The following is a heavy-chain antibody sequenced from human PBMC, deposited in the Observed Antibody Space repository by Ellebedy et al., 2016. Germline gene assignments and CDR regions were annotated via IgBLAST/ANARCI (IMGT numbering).Heavy chain of an antibody. CDR2: INHSGST. D-gene: IGHD5-24*01. J-gene: IGHJ4*02. Sequence: SETLSLTXAVYGGSFSGYYWSWIRQPPGKGLEWIGEINHSGSTNYNPSLKSRVTISVDTSKNQFSLKLSSVTAADTAVYYCARSPQRWLQFTSRYYFDYWGQGTLVTVSS. CDR1: GGSFSGYY. V-gene: IGHV4-34*01. CDR3: ARSPQRWLQFTSRYYFDY.